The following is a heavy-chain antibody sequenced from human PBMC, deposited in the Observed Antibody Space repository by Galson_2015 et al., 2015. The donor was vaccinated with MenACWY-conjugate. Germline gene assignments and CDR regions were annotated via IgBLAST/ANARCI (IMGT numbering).Heavy chain of an antibody. CDR2: IVDTGRRT. CDR3: AKEANYYDSSNDY. Sequence: SLRLSCAVSGFTFSSYAMSWVRQTPGKGLQWVSSIVDTGRRTDYTDSVKGRFTISRDNSKNMLYLQMNSLRVEDTAVYYCAKEANYYDSSNDYWGQGTLVTVSS. D-gene: IGHD3-22*01. V-gene: IGHV3-23*01. CDR1: GFTFSSYA. J-gene: IGHJ4*02.